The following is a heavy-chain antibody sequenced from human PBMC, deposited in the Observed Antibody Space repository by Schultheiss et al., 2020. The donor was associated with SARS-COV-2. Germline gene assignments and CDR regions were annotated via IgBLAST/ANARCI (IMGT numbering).Heavy chain of an antibody. CDR2: ISSSSSYI. CDR3: ARRGWNYAFDY. CDR1: GFTFSSYA. D-gene: IGHD1-7*01. V-gene: IGHV3-21*04. J-gene: IGHJ4*02. Sequence: GGSLRLSCAASGFTFSSYAMSWVRQAPGKGLEWVSSISSSSSYIYYADSVKGRFTISRDNAKNTLYLQMNSLRAEDTAVYYCARRGWNYAFDYWGQGTLVTVSS.